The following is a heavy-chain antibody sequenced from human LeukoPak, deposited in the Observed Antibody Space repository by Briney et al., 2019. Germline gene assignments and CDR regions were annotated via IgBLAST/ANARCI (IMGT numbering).Heavy chain of an antibody. CDR1: GFTFSSFG. CDR3: APRVVVITAPFDY. CDR2: IRYDGTDK. D-gene: IGHD2-21*01. Sequence: GGSLRLSCAASGFTFSSFGMHWVRQAPGKGLEWVALIRYDGTDKYYADSVKSRFTISRDNSKNTLYLQMNSLRPEDTAVYYCAPRVVVITAPFDYWGQGTLVTVSS. V-gene: IGHV3-30*02. J-gene: IGHJ4*02.